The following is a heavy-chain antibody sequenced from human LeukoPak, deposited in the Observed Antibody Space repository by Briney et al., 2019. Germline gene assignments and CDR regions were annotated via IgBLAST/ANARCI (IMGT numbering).Heavy chain of an antibody. V-gene: IGHV4-34*01. CDR1: GGSFSGYY. CDR3: ARQGRAGAAAGRGWFDP. CDR2: INHSGST. D-gene: IGHD6-13*01. Sequence: SETLSLTCAVYGGSFSGYYWSWIRQPPGKGLEWIGEINHSGSTNYNPSLKSRVTISVDTSKNQFSLKLSSVTAADTAVYYCARQGRAGAAAGRGWFDPWGQGTLVTVSS. J-gene: IGHJ5*02.